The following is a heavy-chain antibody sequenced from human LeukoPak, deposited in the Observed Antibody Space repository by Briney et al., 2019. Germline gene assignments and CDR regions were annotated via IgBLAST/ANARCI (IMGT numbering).Heavy chain of an antibody. CDR1: GGSISSYY. CDR2: IYTSGST. CDR3: ARASEDYYYDSSGYPIEV. V-gene: IGHV4-4*07. J-gene: IGHJ4*02. Sequence: PSETLSLTCTVSGGSISSYYWSWIRQPAGKGLEWVGRIYTSGSTNYNPSLKSRVTMSVDTSKNEFSLKLSSVTAADTAVYYCARASEDYYYDSSGYPIEVWGQGTLVTVSS. D-gene: IGHD3-22*01.